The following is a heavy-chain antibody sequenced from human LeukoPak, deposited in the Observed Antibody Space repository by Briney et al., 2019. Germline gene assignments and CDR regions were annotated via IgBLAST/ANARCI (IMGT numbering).Heavy chain of an antibody. CDR1: GYSFTSYW. V-gene: IGHV5-51*01. D-gene: IGHD3-10*01. CDR3: ARRSPIYGSGSYMDY. J-gene: IGHJ4*02. Sequence: GESLKISCKGSGYSFTSYWIGWVRQMPGKGLEWMGIFYPGDSDTRYSPSFRGQVTISADKSISTAYLQWSSLKASDTAMYYCARRSPIYGSGSYMDYWGQGTLVTVSS. CDR2: FYPGDSDT.